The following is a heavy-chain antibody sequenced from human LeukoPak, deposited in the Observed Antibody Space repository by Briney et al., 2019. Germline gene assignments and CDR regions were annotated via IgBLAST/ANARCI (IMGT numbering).Heavy chain of an antibody. D-gene: IGHD3-3*01. Sequence: ASVKVSCKSSGYTFTSYDINWVRQATGQGLEWMGWMNPNSGNTGYAQKFQGRGTMTRNTSISTAYMELSSLRSEDTAVYYCARVRADNVLRFLEWSYYFDYWGQGTLVTVSS. CDR2: MNPNSGNT. CDR3: ARVRADNVLRFLEWSYYFDY. J-gene: IGHJ4*02. CDR1: GYTFTSYD. V-gene: IGHV1-8*01.